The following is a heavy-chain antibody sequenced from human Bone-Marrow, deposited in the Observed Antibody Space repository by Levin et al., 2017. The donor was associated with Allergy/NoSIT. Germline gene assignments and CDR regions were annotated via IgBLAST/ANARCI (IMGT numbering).Heavy chain of an antibody. D-gene: IGHD5-12*01. CDR1: GFTFTSYG. V-gene: IGHV3-33*01. CDR2: IWYSGSRQ. Sequence: GGSLRLSCAASGFTFTSYGMHWVRQAPGKGLEWVAVIWYSGSRQYYGESVKGRFTISRDSSKNTLFLQMNNLAVEDTAVYFCARDIGYEATFYGLDVWGQGTTVTVSS. CDR3: ARDIGYEATFYGLDV. J-gene: IGHJ6*02.